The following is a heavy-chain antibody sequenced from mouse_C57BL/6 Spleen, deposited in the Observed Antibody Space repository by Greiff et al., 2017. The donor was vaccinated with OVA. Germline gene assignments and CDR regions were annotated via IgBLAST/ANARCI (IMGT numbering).Heavy chain of an antibody. CDR3: ARVGYGSHWYFDV. V-gene: IGHV5-4*01. CDR1: GFTFSSYA. CDR2: ISDGGSYT. D-gene: IGHD1-1*01. Sequence: DVQLVESGGGLVKPGGSLKLSCAASGFTFSSYAMSWVRQTPEKRLEWVATISDGGSYTYYPDNVKGRFTISRYNAKNNLYLQMSHLKSEDTAMYYCARVGYGSHWYFDVWGTGTTVTVSS. J-gene: IGHJ1*03.